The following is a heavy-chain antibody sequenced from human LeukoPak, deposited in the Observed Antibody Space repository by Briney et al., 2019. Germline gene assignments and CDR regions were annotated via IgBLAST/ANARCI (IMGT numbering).Heavy chain of an antibody. CDR1: GFTFSSYS. J-gene: IGHJ4*02. CDR3: AGGIAAAVSY. D-gene: IGHD6-13*01. V-gene: IGHV3-21*01. Sequence: GGSLRLSCAASGFTFSSYSMNWVRQAPGKGLEWVSSISSSSSYMYYADSVKGRFTISRDNAKNSLYLQMNSLRAEDTAVYYCAGGIAAAVSYWGQGTLVTVSS. CDR2: ISSSSSYM.